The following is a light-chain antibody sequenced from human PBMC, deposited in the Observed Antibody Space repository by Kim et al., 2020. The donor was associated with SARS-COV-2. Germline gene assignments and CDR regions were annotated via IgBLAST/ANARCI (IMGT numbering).Light chain of an antibody. CDR2: AAS. CDR1: QGISSY. J-gene: IGKJ4*01. V-gene: IGKV1-8*01. Sequence: SASTGDRVTITCRASQGISSYLAWYQQKPGKAPKLLIYAASTLQSGVPSRFSGSGSGTDFTLTISCLQSEDFATYYCQQYYSYPHTFGGGTKVEI. CDR3: QQYYSYPHT.